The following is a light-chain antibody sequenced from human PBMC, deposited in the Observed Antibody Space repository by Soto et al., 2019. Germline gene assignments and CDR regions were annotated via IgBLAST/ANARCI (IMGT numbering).Light chain of an antibody. CDR1: QSISSY. CDR2: GAS. Sequence: EIMMTQSPDTLSLPPGERATLSCRASQSISSYLAWYQQKPGQAPRLLIYGASTRATGIPARFSGSGSGTEFTLTISSLQSEDFEIYYCQQYNNWPITFGQGTRLEIK. J-gene: IGKJ5*01. CDR3: QQYNNWPIT. V-gene: IGKV3-15*01.